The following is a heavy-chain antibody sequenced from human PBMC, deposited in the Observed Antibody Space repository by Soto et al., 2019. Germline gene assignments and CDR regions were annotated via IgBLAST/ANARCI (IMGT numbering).Heavy chain of an antibody. V-gene: IGHV4-59*01. CDR3: ARDLRYYDSSGYRGSWFDP. D-gene: IGHD3-22*01. Sequence: SETLSLTCTVSGGSISSYYWSWIRQPPGKGLEWIGYIYYSGSTNYNPSLKSRVTISVDTSKNQFSLKLSSVTAADTAVYYCARDLRYYDSSGYRGSWFDPWGQGTLVTVSS. CDR1: GGSISSYY. CDR2: IYYSGST. J-gene: IGHJ5*02.